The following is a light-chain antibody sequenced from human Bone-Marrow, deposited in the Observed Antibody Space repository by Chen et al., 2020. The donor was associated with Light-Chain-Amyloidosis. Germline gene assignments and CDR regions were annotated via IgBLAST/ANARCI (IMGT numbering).Light chain of an antibody. CDR2: EDD. Sequence: NFMLTQPHSVSESPGKTVIISCTRSSGSIATNYVQWYQQRPGSSPTTVIYEDDQRPSGVPDQCSCSIDRSSTSASLTISGLKTEDEADYYCQSYQGSSQGVFGGGTKLTVL. V-gene: IGLV6-57*01. CDR1: SGSIATNY. CDR3: QSYQGSSQGV. J-gene: IGLJ3*02.